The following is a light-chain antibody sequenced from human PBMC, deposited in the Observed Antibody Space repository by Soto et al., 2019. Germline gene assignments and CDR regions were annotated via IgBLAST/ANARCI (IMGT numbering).Light chain of an antibody. CDR2: DVN. V-gene: IGLV2-14*01. Sequence: QPVLTQPASVSGSPGQSISISCTGTSSDVGGYNYVSWYQQHPGKAPKLMIYDVNDRPSGVSNRFSGSTSGNTASLTISGLQAEDEADYYCSSYTSSSTYVFGTGTKLTVL. CDR3: SSYTSSSTYV. CDR1: SSDVGGYNY. J-gene: IGLJ1*01.